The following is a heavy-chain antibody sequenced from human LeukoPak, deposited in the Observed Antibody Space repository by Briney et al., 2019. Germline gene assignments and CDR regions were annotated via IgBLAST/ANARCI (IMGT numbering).Heavy chain of an antibody. CDR1: GLTVSDKY. CDR2: IFYGGTI. V-gene: IGHV4-59*02. D-gene: IGHD5-12*01. J-gene: IGHJ3*02. Sequence: GSLRLSCAASGLTVSDKYMSWVRQAPGKGLQWIGNIFYGGTIKYNPSLKSRVTVSVDTSKNQFSLKLSSVTAADTAVYFCARAPQWLQSHDAFDIWGQGTVVTVSS. CDR3: ARAPQWLQSHDAFDI.